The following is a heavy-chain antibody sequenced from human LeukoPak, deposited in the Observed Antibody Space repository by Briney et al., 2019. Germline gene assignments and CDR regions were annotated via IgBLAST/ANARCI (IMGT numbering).Heavy chain of an antibody. D-gene: IGHD7-27*01. CDR2: ISGGST. V-gene: IGHV3-38-3*01. J-gene: IGHJ4*02. CDR3: AKRLLGILAGSDY. CDR1: GFTVSSNY. Sequence: PGGSLRLSCAASGFTVSSNYMSWVRQAPGKGLEWVSSISGGSTYYADSRKGRFTISRDSSKNTLFLQMNSLRAEDTAIYYCAKRLLGILAGSDYWGQGSLVTVSS.